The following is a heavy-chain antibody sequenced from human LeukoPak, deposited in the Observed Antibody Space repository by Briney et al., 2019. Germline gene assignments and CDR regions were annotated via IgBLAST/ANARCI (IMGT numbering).Heavy chain of an antibody. Sequence: SETLSLTCIVSGGSITSYYWTWIRQSAGKGLEWIGRIYTSGSTNYNPSLKSRVTMSVATSKNQFSLKLSSVTAADTAVYYCARGRGTMVRGVIKTRYFDYWGQGTLVTVSS. CDR3: ARGRGTMVRGVIKTRYFDY. V-gene: IGHV4-4*07. J-gene: IGHJ4*02. CDR2: IYTSGST. CDR1: GGSITSYY. D-gene: IGHD3-10*01.